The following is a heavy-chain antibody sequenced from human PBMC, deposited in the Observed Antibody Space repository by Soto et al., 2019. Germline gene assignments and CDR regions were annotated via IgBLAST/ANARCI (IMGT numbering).Heavy chain of an antibody. V-gene: IGHV3-7*01. J-gene: IGHJ6*02. Sequence: EVQLVESGGGLVQPGGSQRLSCAASGFTFSSYWMSWVRQAPGKGLEWVANIKQDGSEKYYVDSVKGRFTISRDNAKNSLYLQMNSLRAEDTAVYYCARDRVLRFLEWLPYYGMDVWGQGTTVTVSS. D-gene: IGHD3-3*01. CDR3: ARDRVLRFLEWLPYYGMDV. CDR2: IKQDGSEK. CDR1: GFTFSSYW.